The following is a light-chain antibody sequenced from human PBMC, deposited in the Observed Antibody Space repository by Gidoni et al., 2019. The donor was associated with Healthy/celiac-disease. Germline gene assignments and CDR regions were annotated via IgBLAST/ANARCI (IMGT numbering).Light chain of an antibody. CDR2: WAS. V-gene: IGKV4-1*01. J-gene: IGKJ4*01. Sequence: DIVMTQSQDSLAVSLGERATINCKSSQSVLYSSNNKNDLAWYLQKTGQPPKLLIYWASTRESGVPDRFSGSGSGTDFTLTISSLQAEDVAVYYCQQYYSTPLTFGGGTKVEIK. CDR3: QQYYSTPLT. CDR1: QSVLYSSNNKND.